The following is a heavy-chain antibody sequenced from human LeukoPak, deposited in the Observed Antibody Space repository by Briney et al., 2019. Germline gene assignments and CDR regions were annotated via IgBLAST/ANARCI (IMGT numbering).Heavy chain of an antibody. CDR1: GFTFSSYW. D-gene: IGHD3-10*01. CDR3: ARTEVLWFGEPNFPYYFDY. J-gene: IGHJ4*02. Sequence: QRGGSLRLSCAASGFTFSSYWMSWVRQAPGKGLDWVANIKQDGREKYYVDSEKGRFTISRDNDKNSLYLQMNGLRAEDTDVYYCARTEVLWFGEPNFPYYFDYWGQGPLVTVSS. V-gene: IGHV3-7*03. CDR2: IKQDGREK.